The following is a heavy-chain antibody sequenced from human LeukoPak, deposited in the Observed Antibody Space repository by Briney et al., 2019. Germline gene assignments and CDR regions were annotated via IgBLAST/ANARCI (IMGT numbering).Heavy chain of an antibody. CDR2: ISSNGGST. V-gene: IGHV3-64D*06. CDR1: GFTFSSYA. J-gene: IGHJ4*02. D-gene: IGHD6-19*01. CDR3: VKDTVAGTPTYYFDY. Sequence: GGSLRLSCSASGFTFSSYAMHWVRQAPGKGLEYVSAISSNGGSTYYADSVKGRFTISRDNSKNTLYLQMSSLGAEDTAVYYCVKDTVAGTPTYYFDYWGQGTLVTVTS.